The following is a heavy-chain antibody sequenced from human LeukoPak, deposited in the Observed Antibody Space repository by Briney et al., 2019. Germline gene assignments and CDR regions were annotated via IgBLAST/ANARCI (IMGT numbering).Heavy chain of an antibody. CDR2: INPNSGGT. D-gene: IGHD2-15*01. J-gene: IGHJ5*02. Sequence: GASVKVSCKASGYTFTGYYMHWVRQAPGQGLEWMGWINPNSGGTNYAQKFQGWVTMTRDTSISTAYMELSRLRSDDTAVYYCARGGDYCSGGSCYKSSSDWFDPWGQGTLVTVSS. CDR3: ARGGDYCSGGSCYKSSSDWFDP. V-gene: IGHV1-2*04. CDR1: GYTFTGYY.